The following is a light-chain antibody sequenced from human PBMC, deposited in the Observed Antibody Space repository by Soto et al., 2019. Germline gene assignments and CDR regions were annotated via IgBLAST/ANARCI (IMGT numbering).Light chain of an antibody. J-gene: IGKJ4*02. CDR3: QQHGSSPRR. V-gene: IGKV3-20*01. CDR1: QSVSSSY. CDR2: GAS. Sequence: EIILTQSPDTLSLSPGERATLSCRASQSVSSSYLAWYQQKPGQAPRLLIYGASSRATGIPDRFSGSGSGTDFTLTISRLKAEEFALHYYQQHGSSPRRFGGGP.